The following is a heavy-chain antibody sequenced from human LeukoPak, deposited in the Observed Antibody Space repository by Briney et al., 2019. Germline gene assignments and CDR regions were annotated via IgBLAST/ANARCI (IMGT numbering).Heavy chain of an antibody. CDR1: GFTFSSYA. V-gene: IGHV3-23*01. J-gene: IGHJ4*02. D-gene: IGHD1-26*01. CDR2: IRGSGGST. Sequence: PGGSLRLSCAASGFTFSSYAMSWVRQAPGKGLEWVSAIRGSGGSTYYADSVKGRFTISRDNSKNTLYLQMNSLRAEDTAVYYCARDRVGATDYFDYWGQGTLVTVSS. CDR3: ARDRVGATDYFDY.